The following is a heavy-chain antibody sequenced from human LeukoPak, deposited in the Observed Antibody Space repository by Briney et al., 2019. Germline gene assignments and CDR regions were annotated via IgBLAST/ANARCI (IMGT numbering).Heavy chain of an antibody. J-gene: IGHJ6*03. CDR3: ARGSGYGSGSYYMGYYYYMDV. V-gene: IGHV3-20*04. CDR1: GFIFADHG. Sequence: GSLRLSCAASGFIFADHGMTWVRQVPGKGLEWVPGINWNGGSTGYVDSVKGRFTISRDDAKNVLFLEMNNLRAEDTAFYYCARGSGYGSGSYYMGYYYYMDVWGKGTTVTVSS. D-gene: IGHD3-10*01. CDR2: INWNGGST.